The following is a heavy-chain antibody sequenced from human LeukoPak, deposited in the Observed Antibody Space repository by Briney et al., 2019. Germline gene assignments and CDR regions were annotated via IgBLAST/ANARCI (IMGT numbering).Heavy chain of an antibody. D-gene: IGHD3-10*01. J-gene: IGHJ4*02. Sequence: SDTPSLNCTVSGGSIIPYYWSWIRQPPGYGLEWIGYIDYSGSTNYNPSLKSRVTMSIDTSKHQFSLKLSSVTAADTAVYYCARVGSYCFDYWGQGTLVTVSS. CDR1: GGSIIPYY. CDR2: IDYSGST. V-gene: IGHV4-59*07. CDR3: ARVGSYCFDY.